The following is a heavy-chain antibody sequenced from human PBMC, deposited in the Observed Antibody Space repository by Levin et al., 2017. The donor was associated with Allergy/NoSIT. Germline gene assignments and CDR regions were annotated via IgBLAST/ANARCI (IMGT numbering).Heavy chain of an antibody. CDR2: IYYSGST. CDR3: ARAVAARLSGKNYYYYYYMDV. CDR1: GGSISSYY. J-gene: IGHJ6*03. D-gene: IGHD6-6*01. V-gene: IGHV4-59*01. Sequence: SETLSLTCTVSGGSISSYYWSWIRQPPGKGLEWIGYIYYSGSTNYNPSLKSRVTISVDTSKNQFSLKLSSVTAADTAVHYCARAVAARLSGKNYYYYYYMDVWGKGTTVTVSS.